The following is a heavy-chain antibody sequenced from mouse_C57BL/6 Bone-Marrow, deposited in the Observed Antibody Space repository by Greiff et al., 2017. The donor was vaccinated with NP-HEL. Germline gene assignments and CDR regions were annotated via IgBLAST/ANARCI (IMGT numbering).Heavy chain of an antibody. CDR2: FHPYNDDT. V-gene: IGHV1-47*01. CDR3: ARRSGSSYWYFDV. Sequence: VKLVESGAELVKPGASVKMSCKASGYTFTTYPIEWMKQNHGKSLEWIGNFHPYNDDTKYNEKFKGKATLTVEKSSSTVYLELSRLTSDDSAVYYCARRSGSSYWYFDVWGTGTTVTVSS. J-gene: IGHJ1*03. CDR1: GYTFTTYP. D-gene: IGHD1-1*01.